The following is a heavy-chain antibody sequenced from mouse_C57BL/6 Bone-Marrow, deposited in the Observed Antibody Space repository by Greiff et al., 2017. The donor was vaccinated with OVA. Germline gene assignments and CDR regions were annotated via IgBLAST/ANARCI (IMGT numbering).Heavy chain of an antibody. CDR2: IYPGDGDT. Sequence: VHLVESGPELVKPGASVKISCKASGYAFSSSWMNWVKQRPGKGLEWIGRIYPGDGDTNYNGKFKGKATLTADKSSSTAYMQLSSLTSEDSAVYFCARTPFYYWFAYWGQGTLVTVSA. J-gene: IGHJ3*01. D-gene: IGHD1-1*01. CDR1: GYAFSSSW. V-gene: IGHV1-82*01. CDR3: ARTPFYYWFAY.